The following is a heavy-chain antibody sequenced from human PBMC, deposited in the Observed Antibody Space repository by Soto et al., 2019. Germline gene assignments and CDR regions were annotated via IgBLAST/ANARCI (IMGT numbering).Heavy chain of an antibody. D-gene: IGHD2-2*01. V-gene: IGHV1-18*01. Sequence: ASVKVSCKASGYTFTSSGISWVRQAPGQGLEWMGWISVYNGNTNYAQKLQGRVSMTTDTSTSTAYMELRNLRSDDTAVYYCARGVVVPAATGKTWFDPWGQGXLFTVYS. CDR3: ARGVVVPAATGKTWFDP. J-gene: IGHJ5*02. CDR2: ISVYNGNT. CDR1: GYTFTSSG.